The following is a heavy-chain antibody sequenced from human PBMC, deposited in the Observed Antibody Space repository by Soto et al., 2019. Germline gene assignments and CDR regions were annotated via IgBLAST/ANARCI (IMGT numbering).Heavy chain of an antibody. D-gene: IGHD5-12*01. CDR3: ARGDSDYGWFDP. CDR2: IWYDGSNK. CDR1: GFTFSSYG. Sequence: QVQLVESGGGVVQPGRSLRLSCAASGFTFSSYGMHWVRQAPGKGLEWVAVIWYDGSNKYYADSVKGRFIISRDNSKNTLYLQMNSLRAEDTAVYYCARGDSDYGWFDPWGQGTLVTVSS. J-gene: IGHJ5*02. V-gene: IGHV3-33*01.